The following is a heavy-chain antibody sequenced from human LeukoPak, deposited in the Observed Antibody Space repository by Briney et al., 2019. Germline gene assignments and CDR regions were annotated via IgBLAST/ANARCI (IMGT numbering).Heavy chain of an antibody. CDR1: GFTFSSYG. D-gene: IGHD5-18*01. CDR2: ISGSGGST. V-gene: IGHV3-23*01. CDR3: AKGNGYTVPPFDY. Sequence: GGCLRLSCAAAGFTFSSYGMSWVRQAPGKGLEWVSAISGSGGSTYYADSVKGRFTISRDNSKNTLYLQMTTLRAEDTAVYYCAKGNGYTVPPFDYCGQGTLVTVSS. J-gene: IGHJ4*02.